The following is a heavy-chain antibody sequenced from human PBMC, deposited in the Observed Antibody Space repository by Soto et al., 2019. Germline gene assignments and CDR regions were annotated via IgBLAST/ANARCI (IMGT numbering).Heavy chain of an antibody. CDR1: GYFLCSGNY. J-gene: IGHJ3*01. CDR2: IFHGGNM. CDR3: ARARWYDAFDV. D-gene: IGHD2-15*01. V-gene: IGHV4-38-2*01. Sequence: SDTLSLTCAGSGYFLCSGNYWGWIRKPPGKGLEWIGSIFHGGNMYYNPSIKSQDTIKVDMSQIQFSLKLNSVTSADTAVYYFARARWYDAFDVWGQGTVGTRSS.